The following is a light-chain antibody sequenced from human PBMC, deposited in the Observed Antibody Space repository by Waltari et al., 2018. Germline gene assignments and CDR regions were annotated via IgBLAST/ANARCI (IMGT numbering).Light chain of an antibody. Sequence: ELVLTQSPGTLSLSPGERASLSCRASQNVVNNFLAWYQQKPGQAPRLLIYGASSGATGIPDRFSGSGSGTDFTLTISRVEPEDFALYYCHQYGSLPHTFGQGTKLETK. J-gene: IGKJ2*01. CDR3: HQYGSLPHT. V-gene: IGKV3-20*01. CDR1: QNVVNNF. CDR2: GAS.